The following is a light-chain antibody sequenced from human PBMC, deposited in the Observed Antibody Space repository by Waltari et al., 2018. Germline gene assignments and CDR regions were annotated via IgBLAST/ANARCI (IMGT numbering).Light chain of an antibody. Sequence: QSALTQPAAVSGSPGQSINISCTGSSRDGGTYAFFSWYQQNPGKAPNVIIYEVNKRPSGVSDRFSGSKSGNTASLTISGLQPEDEADYHCCSYATRNTPVAFGGGTKVTLL. J-gene: IGLJ2*01. CDR2: EVN. CDR1: SRDGGTYAF. V-gene: IGLV2-23*02. CDR3: CSYATRNTPVA.